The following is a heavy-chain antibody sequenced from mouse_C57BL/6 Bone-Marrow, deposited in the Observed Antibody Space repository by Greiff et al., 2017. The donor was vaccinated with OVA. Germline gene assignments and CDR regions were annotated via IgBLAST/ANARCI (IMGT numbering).Heavy chain of an antibody. V-gene: IGHV2-6-1*01. J-gene: IGHJ2*01. CDR3: ARQGGYDGPYFDY. Sequence: VKLVESGPGLVAPSQSLSITCTVSGFSLTSYDVHWVRQPPGKGLEWLVVIWSDGSTTYNSALKSRLSISKDNSKSQVFLKMNSLQTDDTAMYYCARQGGYDGPYFDYWGQGTTLTVSS. CDR1: GFSLTSYD. CDR2: IWSDGST. D-gene: IGHD2-2*01.